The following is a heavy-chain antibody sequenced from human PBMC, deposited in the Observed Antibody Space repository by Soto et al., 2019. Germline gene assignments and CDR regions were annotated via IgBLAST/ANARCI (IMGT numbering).Heavy chain of an antibody. CDR1: GFNFSNHW. J-gene: IGHJ5*02. V-gene: IGHV3-74*01. D-gene: IGHD2-21*02. Sequence: GGSLRLSCTASGFNFSNHWMHWVRQRPAEGLVWVSRITSDGKSKAYAESVKGRFAISRDNAKNTLYLQMNGLTAEDTAVYYCARESGDWPLNWFDPWGQGTLVTVSS. CDR3: ARESGDWPLNWFDP. CDR2: ITSDGKSK.